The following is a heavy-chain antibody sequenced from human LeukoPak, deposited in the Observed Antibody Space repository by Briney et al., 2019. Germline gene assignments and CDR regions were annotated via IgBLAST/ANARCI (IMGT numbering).Heavy chain of an antibody. J-gene: IGHJ5*02. D-gene: IGHD3-16*02. Sequence: PGGSLRLSCAASGFTFSSYGMHWVRQAPGKGLEWVAVIWYDGSNKYYADSVKGRFTISRDNSKNTLYLQMNSLRAEDTAVYYCARGYPFPFRFYWFDPWGQGTLVTVSS. CDR3: ARGYPFPFRFYWFDP. CDR1: GFTFSSYG. V-gene: IGHV3-33*01. CDR2: IWYDGSNK.